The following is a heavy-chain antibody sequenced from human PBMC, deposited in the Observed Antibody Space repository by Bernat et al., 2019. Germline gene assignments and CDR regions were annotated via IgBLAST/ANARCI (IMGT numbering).Heavy chain of an antibody. J-gene: IGHJ3*02. D-gene: IGHD6-19*01. Sequence: VELVESGGGLVKPGGSLRLSCAASGFTFSSYGMHWVRQAPGKGPEWVAVISYEGSNKYYADSVKGRFTISRDISKNTLYLQMNSLRAEDTAVYYCVRGGYIAVTAPDFYAFDIWGQGTVVTVSS. CDR1: GFTFSSYG. CDR3: VRGGYIAVTAPDFYAFDI. V-gene: IGHV3-30*06. CDR2: ISYEGSNK.